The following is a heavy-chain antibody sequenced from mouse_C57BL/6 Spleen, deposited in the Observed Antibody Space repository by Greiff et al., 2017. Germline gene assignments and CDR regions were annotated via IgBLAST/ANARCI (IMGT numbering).Heavy chain of an antibody. CDR2: IYPGDGDT. CDR1: GYAFSSSW. CDR3: ARFYDGYDYAMDY. J-gene: IGHJ4*01. Sequence: VKLKQSGPELVKPGASVKISCKASGYAFSSSWMNWVKQRPGKGLEWIGRIYPGDGDTNYNGKFKGKATLTADKSSSTAYMQLSSLTSEDSAVYFCARFYDGYDYAMDYWGQGTSVTVSS. D-gene: IGHD2-3*01. V-gene: IGHV1-82*01.